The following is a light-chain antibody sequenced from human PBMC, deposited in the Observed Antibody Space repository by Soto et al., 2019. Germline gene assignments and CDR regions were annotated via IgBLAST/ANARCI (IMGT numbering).Light chain of an antibody. CDR3: QQRSNWPQWT. J-gene: IGKJ1*01. V-gene: IGKV3-11*01. CDR2: DAS. Sequence: EIVLTQSPATLSLSPGERATLSCRASQSVSSYLAWYQQKPGQAPRLLIYDASNRATGIPARFSGSGSGTDFTLTISSLEPVDFAVYYCQQRSNWPQWTFGQGTKV. CDR1: QSVSSY.